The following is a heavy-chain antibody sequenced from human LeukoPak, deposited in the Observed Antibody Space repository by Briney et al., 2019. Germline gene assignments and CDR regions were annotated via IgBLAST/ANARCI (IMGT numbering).Heavy chain of an antibody. V-gene: IGHV1-69*05. CDR1: GGTFSSYA. D-gene: IGHD5-18*01. CDR3: ARADPNSYGLPLFDY. J-gene: IGHJ4*02. CDR2: IIPIFGTA. Sequence: SVKVSCKASGGTFSSYAISWVRQAPGQGLEWMGRIIPIFGTANYAQKFQGRVTITTDESTSTAYMELSSLRSEDTAVYYCARADPNSYGLPLFDYWGQGTLVTVSS.